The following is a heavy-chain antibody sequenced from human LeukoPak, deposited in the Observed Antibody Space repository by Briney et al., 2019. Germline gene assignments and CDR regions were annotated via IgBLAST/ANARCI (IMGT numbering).Heavy chain of an antibody. Sequence: GASVEVSCKASGYTFTSYGISWVRQAPGQGLEWMGWISAYNGNTNYAQKLQGRVTMTTDTSTSTAYMELRSLRSEDTAVYYCARGTSGSYQNYYGMDVWGQGTTVTVSS. V-gene: IGHV1-18*01. CDR3: ARGTSGSYQNYYGMDV. J-gene: IGHJ6*02. CDR2: ISAYNGNT. D-gene: IGHD1-26*01. CDR1: GYTFTSYG.